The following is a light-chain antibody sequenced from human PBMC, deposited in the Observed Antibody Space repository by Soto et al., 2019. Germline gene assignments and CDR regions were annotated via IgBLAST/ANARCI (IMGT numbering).Light chain of an antibody. V-gene: IGKV3-20*01. Sequence: IVFTQSPGTLSLSPGERATPPCRASQGFCNSYLAWYQQKPGQAPRLLIYGASSRATGIPDRFSGSGSGTDFTLTISRLEPEDFAVYYCQQYGSSPETFGPGTKVDIK. CDR3: QQYGSSPET. CDR1: QGFCNSY. CDR2: GAS. J-gene: IGKJ3*01.